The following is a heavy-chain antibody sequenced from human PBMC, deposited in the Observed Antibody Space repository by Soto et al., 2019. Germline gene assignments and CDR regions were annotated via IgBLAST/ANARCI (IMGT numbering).Heavy chain of an antibody. D-gene: IGHD4-17*01. CDR3: ARYAAEVTTFFDH. V-gene: IGHV3-11*06. Sequence: GGSLRLSCAASGFIFNDYYMSWIHQAPGKGLEWLSNISGSSGSKKYADAGKGRFTISRDNAKKSLYLEMHSLRAEDTAVYYCARYAAEVTTFFDHWGQGTLVTVSS. CDR1: GFIFNDYY. CDR2: ISGSSGSK. J-gene: IGHJ4*02.